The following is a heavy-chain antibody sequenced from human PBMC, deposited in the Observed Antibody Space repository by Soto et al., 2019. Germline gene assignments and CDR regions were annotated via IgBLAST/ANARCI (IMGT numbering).Heavy chain of an antibody. CDR3: ARSGSPLDIVVVVAATFDY. J-gene: IGHJ4*02. V-gene: IGHV3-21*01. D-gene: IGHD2-15*01. Sequence: GSLRLSCXASGFTFSSYSMNWVRQAPGKGLEWVSSTSSSSSYIYYADSVKGRFTISRDNAKNSLYLQMNSLRAEDTAVYYCARSGSPLDIVVVVAATFDYWGQGTLVTVSS. CDR1: GFTFSSYS. CDR2: TSSSSSYI.